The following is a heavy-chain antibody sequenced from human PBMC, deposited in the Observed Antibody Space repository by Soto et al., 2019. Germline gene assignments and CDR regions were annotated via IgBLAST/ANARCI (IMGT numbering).Heavy chain of an antibody. D-gene: IGHD3-3*02. J-gene: IGHJ5*02. CDR2: IFYLGSS. Sequence: SETLSLTCTVSGDSIISSDFYWGWARQPPGKGLEWIGSIFYLGSSYYNPSLKSRVTMSVDTSKNQFSLRLRSVTAADTALYFCARHSLALRKNNWFDPWGQGIMVTVSS. V-gene: IGHV4-39*01. CDR3: ARHSLALRKNNWFDP. CDR1: GDSIISSDFY.